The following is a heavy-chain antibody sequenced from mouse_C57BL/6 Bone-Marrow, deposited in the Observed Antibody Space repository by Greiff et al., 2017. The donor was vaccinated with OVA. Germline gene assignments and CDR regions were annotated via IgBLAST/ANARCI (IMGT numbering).Heavy chain of an antibody. D-gene: IGHD2-5*01. V-gene: IGHV1-64*01. J-gene: IGHJ3*01. CDR3: ARSSYYSNLWFAY. CDR2: IHPNSGST. Sequence: VQLQQSGAELVKPGASVKLSCKASGYTFTSYWMHWVKQRPGQGLEWIGMIHPNSGSTNYNEKFKSKATLTVDKSSSTAYMQLSSLTSEDSAVYYCARSSYYSNLWFAYWGQGTLVTVSA. CDR1: GYTFTSYW.